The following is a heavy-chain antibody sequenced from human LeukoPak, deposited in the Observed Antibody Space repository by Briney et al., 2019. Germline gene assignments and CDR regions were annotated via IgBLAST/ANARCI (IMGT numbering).Heavy chain of an antibody. CDR3: AREATYYYDSSGYPNLWRAFDI. D-gene: IGHD3-22*01. Sequence: PSETLSLTCTVSGGSISSYYWSWIRQPAGNGLEWIGRIYTSGSTNYNPSLKSRVTMSVDTSKNQFSLKLSSVTAADTAVYYCAREATYYYDSSGYPNLWRAFDIWGQGTMVTVSS. J-gene: IGHJ3*02. V-gene: IGHV4-4*07. CDR1: GGSISSYY. CDR2: IYTSGST.